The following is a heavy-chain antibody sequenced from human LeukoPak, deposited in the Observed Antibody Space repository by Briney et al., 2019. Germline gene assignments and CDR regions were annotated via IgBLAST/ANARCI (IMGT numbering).Heavy chain of an antibody. CDR2: IYYSGST. CDR1: GGSISSSSYY. Sequence: ETLSLTCTVSGGSISSSSYYWGWLRQPPGKGLEWIGSIYYSGSTYYNPSLKSRVTISVDTSKNQFSLKLSSVTAADTAVYYCARLRDGYNYIVDYWGQGTLVTVSS. D-gene: IGHD5-24*01. CDR3: ARLRDGYNYIVDY. J-gene: IGHJ4*02. V-gene: IGHV4-39*01.